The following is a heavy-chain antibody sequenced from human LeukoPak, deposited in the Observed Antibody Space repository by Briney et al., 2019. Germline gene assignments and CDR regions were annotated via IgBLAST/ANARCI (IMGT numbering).Heavy chain of an antibody. J-gene: IGHJ4*02. Sequence: GGSLRLSCAASGFTFSTYSMNWVRQAPGKGLEWVSSISTGGSYIYYADSVKGRFTISRDNAKNSLYLQMNSLRVEDTAVYYCAKVVTVDYWGQGTLVTVSS. CDR1: GFTFSTYS. CDR3: AKVVTVDY. CDR2: ISTGGSYI. V-gene: IGHV3-21*01.